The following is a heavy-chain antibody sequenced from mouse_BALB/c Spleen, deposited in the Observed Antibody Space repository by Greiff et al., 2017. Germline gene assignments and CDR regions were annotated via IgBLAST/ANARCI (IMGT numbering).Heavy chain of an antibody. CDR1: GYTFTNYW. V-gene: IGHV1-63*02. D-gene: IGHD2-4*01. CDR3: ARSDYDYSYAMDY. CDR2: IYPGGGYT. J-gene: IGHJ4*01. Sequence: QVQLQQSGAELVRPGTSVKISCKASGYTFTNYWLGWVKQRPGHGLEWIGDIYPGGGYTNYNEKFKGKATLTADTSSSTAYMQLSSLTSEDSAVYFCARSDYDYSYAMDYWGQGTSVTVSS.